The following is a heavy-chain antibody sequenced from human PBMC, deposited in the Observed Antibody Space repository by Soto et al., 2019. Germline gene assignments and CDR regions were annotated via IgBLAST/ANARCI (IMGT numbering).Heavy chain of an antibody. J-gene: IGHJ6*02. CDR1: GGSIRSYY. V-gene: IGHV4-59*01. Sequence: PSETLPLTWSVSGGSIRSYYWSWIRQPPGKGLEWIGYIYYSGSTNYNPSLKSRVTISVDTSKNQFSLKLSSVTAADTAVYYCARVSGIAAAGPSYYYSNYDRDVWGQGATVT. D-gene: IGHD6-13*01. CDR3: ARVSGIAAAGPSYYYSNYDRDV. CDR2: IYYSGST.